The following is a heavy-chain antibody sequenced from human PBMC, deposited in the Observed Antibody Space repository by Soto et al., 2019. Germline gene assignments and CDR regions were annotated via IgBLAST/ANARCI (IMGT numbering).Heavy chain of an antibody. D-gene: IGHD3-16*02. Sequence: ASVKVSCKASGGTFSSYSISWVRQAPGQGLEWMGGIIPIFGTENYEQKFQGRVTITADESTSTAYMELSSLRSEDTAVYYCARSSSYDYVWGSYRLDYWGQGTLVTVSS. J-gene: IGHJ4*02. CDR3: ARSSSYDYVWGSYRLDY. CDR2: IIPIFGTE. V-gene: IGHV1-69*13. CDR1: GGTFSSYS.